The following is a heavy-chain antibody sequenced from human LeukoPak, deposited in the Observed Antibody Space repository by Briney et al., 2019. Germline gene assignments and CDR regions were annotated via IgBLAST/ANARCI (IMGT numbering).Heavy chain of an antibody. V-gene: IGHV3-48*02. D-gene: IGHD3-3*01. CDR1: GFTFSSYS. CDR3: ARDSRCDFWSGYPPYYFDY. CDR2: ISSSSSTI. Sequence: PGGSLRLSCAASGFTFSSYSMNWVRQAPGKGLEWVSYISSSSSTIYYADSVKGRFTISRDNAKNSLYLQMNSLRDEDTAVYYCARDSRCDFWSGYPPYYFDYWGQGTLVTVSS. J-gene: IGHJ4*02.